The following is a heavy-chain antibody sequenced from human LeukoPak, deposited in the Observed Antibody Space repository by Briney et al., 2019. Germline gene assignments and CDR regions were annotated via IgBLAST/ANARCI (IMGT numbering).Heavy chain of an antibody. CDR2: VNPNSGGT. J-gene: IGHJ4*02. D-gene: IGHD4-17*01. Sequence: ASVTVSCKASGYTFTGYYIHWVRQAPGQGLEWMGWVNPNSGGTNYAQKFQGRFTMTRDTSISTAYMELSRLRSDDTAVYYCARGVGTYGDYDRTWYWGQGTLVTVSS. CDR1: GYTFTGYY. CDR3: ARGVGTYGDYDRTWY. V-gene: IGHV1-2*02.